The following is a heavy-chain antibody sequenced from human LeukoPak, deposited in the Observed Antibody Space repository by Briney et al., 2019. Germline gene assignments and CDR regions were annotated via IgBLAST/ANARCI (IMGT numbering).Heavy chain of an antibody. Sequence: SETLSLTCTVSGGSISTYYWSWIRQPPGKGLEWIGYIYYSGSTNYNPSLKSRVSISVDTSKNQFSLKLNSVTAVDTAVYYCARVWGVTDFYDSRGAFDIWGQGTMVTVSS. D-gene: IGHD3-22*01. CDR2: IYYSGST. V-gene: IGHV4-59*01. J-gene: IGHJ3*02. CDR1: GGSISTYY. CDR3: ARVWGVTDFYDSRGAFDI.